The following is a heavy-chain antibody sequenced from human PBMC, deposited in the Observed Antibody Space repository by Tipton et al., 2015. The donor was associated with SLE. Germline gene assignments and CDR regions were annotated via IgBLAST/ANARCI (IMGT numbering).Heavy chain of an antibody. Sequence: SLRLSCAASGFTFDDYAMHWVRQAPGKGLEWVSGISWNSGSIGYADSVKGRFTISRDNAKNTLYLQMNSLRAEDTAVYYCARTGYDSAFDIWGQGTMVTVSS. CDR1: GFTFDDYA. CDR2: ISWNSGSI. CDR3: ARTGYDSAFDI. J-gene: IGHJ3*02. V-gene: IGHV3-9*01. D-gene: IGHD5-12*01.